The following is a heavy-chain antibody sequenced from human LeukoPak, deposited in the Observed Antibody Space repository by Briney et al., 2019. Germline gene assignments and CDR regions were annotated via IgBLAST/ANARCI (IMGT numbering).Heavy chain of an antibody. CDR2: IYYSGTT. D-gene: IGHD2-15*01. J-gene: IGHJ5*02. Sequence: PSDTLSLTCTVSGGSMSSSDYYWGWIRQPPGKGLEWIASIYYSGTTHYNPSHQSRVTMSVDTSKNQFSLKLSSVTAADTAVYYCARVNTQGVPSPWGQGILVTVSS. CDR1: GGSMSSSDYY. V-gene: IGHV4-39*01. CDR3: ARVNTQGVPSP.